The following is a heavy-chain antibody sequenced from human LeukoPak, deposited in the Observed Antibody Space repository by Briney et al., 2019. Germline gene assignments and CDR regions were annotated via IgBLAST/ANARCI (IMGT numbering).Heavy chain of an antibody. CDR1: GFTFSNAW. Sequence: GGSLRLSCAASGFTFSNAWMSWVRQAPGEGLEWVGRIKSKTDGGTTDYAAPVKGRFTISRDDSKNTLYLQMDSLRAEDTAVYYCARLPLTARRHFDYWGQGTLVKVSS. J-gene: IGHJ4*02. CDR2: IKSKTDGGTT. V-gene: IGHV3-15*01. CDR3: ARLPLTARRHFDY. D-gene: IGHD2-21*02.